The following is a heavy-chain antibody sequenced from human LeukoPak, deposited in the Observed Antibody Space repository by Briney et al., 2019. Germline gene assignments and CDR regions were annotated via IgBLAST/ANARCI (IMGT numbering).Heavy chain of an antibody. CDR2: ISSSSSYI. CDR1: GFTFSSYT. CDR3: ARDRGGWFDP. Sequence: PGGSLRLSCAASGFTFSSYTMNWVRQAPGKGLEWVSSISSSSSYIYYADSVKGRFTISRDNAKNSLYLQMNSLRAEDTAVYYRARDRGGWFDPWGQGTLVTVSS. V-gene: IGHV3-21*01. D-gene: IGHD3-10*01. J-gene: IGHJ5*02.